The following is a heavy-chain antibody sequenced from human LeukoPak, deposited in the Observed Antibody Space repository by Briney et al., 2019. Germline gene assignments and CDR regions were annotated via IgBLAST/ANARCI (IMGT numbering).Heavy chain of an antibody. D-gene: IGHD2-2*01. V-gene: IGHV4-61*02. J-gene: IGHJ5*02. CDR2: ISSGGST. Sequence: PSETLSLTCTVSGDSISSGTYYWTWLRQPAGKGLEWIGRISSGGSTNYNPSLKRRVTISVDTSKNQFSLELRSVAAADTAVYYCAREQNVILVPVAIRNSFDLWGQGTLVTVSS. CDR3: AREQNVILVPVAIRNSFDL. CDR1: GDSISSGTYY.